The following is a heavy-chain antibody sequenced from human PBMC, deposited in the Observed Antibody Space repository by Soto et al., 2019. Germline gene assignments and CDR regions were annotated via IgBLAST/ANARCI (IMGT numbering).Heavy chain of an antibody. CDR1: GFVFTNFW. D-gene: IGHD6-13*01. V-gene: IGHV3-74*01. CDR3: AKDSWYFDL. CDR2: IDTSGHST. J-gene: IGHJ4*02. Sequence: GESLKISCEASGFVFTNFWMHWVRHVPGKGLVWVARIDTSGHSTNYAESVKGRFTIPRDNAKNTVSLQMNSLRVEDTGVYYCAKDSWYFDLWSQGSQVTVSS.